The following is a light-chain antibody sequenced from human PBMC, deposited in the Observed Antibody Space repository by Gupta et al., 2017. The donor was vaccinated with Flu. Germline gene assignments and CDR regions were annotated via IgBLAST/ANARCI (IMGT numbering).Light chain of an antibody. V-gene: IGKV1-5*03. Sequence: PFTLSTSVRDSVTITCRASKDIRTLLAWLQQKPGKAPKRLISKASNVKNGVPARFSGSGSGTEFTLTISSVQPDDVAIYYCPHYNCCSWTFGQGTKVEIK. J-gene: IGKJ1*01. CDR2: KAS. CDR1: KDIRTL. CDR3: PHYNCCSWT.